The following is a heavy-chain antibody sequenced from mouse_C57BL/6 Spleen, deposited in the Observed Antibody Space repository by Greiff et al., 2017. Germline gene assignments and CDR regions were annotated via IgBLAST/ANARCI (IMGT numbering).Heavy chain of an antibody. CDR3: ARDSNNGDAIDY. CDR1: GYTFTSYW. V-gene: IGHV1-69*01. J-gene: IGHJ4*01. Sequence: QVQLQQSGAELVMPGASVKLSCKASGYTFTSYWMHWVKQRPGQGLEWIGEIDPSDSYTNNNQKFKGKSTLTVDKSSSSAYMQLSSLTSEDSAVYDCARDSNNGDAIDYWGQGTSVTVSS. CDR2: IDPSDSYT. D-gene: IGHD2-5*01.